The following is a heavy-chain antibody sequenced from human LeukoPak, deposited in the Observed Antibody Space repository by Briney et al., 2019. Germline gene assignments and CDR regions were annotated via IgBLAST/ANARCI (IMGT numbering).Heavy chain of an antibody. D-gene: IGHD2-15*01. CDR2: ISGDNPGT. V-gene: IGHV3-23*01. CDR3: AKASVGHCSGAFCYHFDS. J-gene: IGHJ4*02. CDR1: GFTFSTYA. Sequence: PGGSLRLSCEASGFTFSTYAMSWVRQTPGKGLEWVAAISGDNPGTYHASSVRGRFTISRDNSKNTVHLQMNALRAEDAAIYHCAKASVGHCSGAFCYHFDSWGQGTLVTVSS.